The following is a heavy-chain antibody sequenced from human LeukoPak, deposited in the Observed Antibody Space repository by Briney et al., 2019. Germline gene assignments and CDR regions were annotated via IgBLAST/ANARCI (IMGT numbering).Heavy chain of an antibody. CDR1: GDSVSTNSAA. J-gene: IGHJ4*02. CDR2: TYYRFKWYN. V-gene: IGHV6-1*01. D-gene: IGHD3-22*01. CDR3: AREWRYYDSSGPVDY. Sequence: SQTLSLTCAISGDSVSTNSAAWNWIRRSPSRGLEWLGRTYYRFKWYNDYAVSVKSRITINPDTSKNQFSLQLNSVTPEDTAVYYCAREWRYYDSSGPVDYWGQXTLVTVSS.